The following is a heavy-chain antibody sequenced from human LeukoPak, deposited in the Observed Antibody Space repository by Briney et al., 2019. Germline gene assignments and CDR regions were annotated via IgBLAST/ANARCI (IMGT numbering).Heavy chain of an antibody. CDR3: ARETLTAQIDL. CDR2: IYYSGST. D-gene: IGHD3-9*01. V-gene: IGHV4-59*01. Sequence: PSETPSLTCTVSGGSISSYYWSWIRQPPGKGLEWIGYIYYSGSTNYNPSLKSRVTISVDTSKNQFSLKLSSVTAADTAVYYCARETLTAQIDLRGQGNLVNVSS. J-gene: IGHJ4*01. CDR1: GGSISSYY.